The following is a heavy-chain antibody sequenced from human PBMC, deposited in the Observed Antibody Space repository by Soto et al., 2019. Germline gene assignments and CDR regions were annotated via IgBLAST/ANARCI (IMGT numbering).Heavy chain of an antibody. CDR3: ARDSGSVVYGSGP. D-gene: IGHD3-10*01. CDR2: MDPKSGKT. V-gene: IGHV1-8*01. J-gene: IGHJ5*02. Sequence: QVQLVQSGAEVKKPGASVRVSCKASGYTFTNYHIHWVRQASGQGLEWMGWMDPKSGKTGFAQQFQGRVTMTRDTSVITAYMDLSSLNSDDTAVYYCARDSGSVVYGSGPWGQGTQLTVSS. CDR1: GYTFTNYH.